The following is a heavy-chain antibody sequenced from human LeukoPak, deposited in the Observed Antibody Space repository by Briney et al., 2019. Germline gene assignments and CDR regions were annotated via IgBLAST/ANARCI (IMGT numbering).Heavy chain of an antibody. CDR3: AGRASDSYLLY. Sequence: GGSLRLSCAASGFAFSNYWMTWVRQTPGKGLEWVANINRDGSDKHYLDSVEGRFIISRDNAKNSLYLQMNSLRAEDTAIYYCAGRASDSYLLYWGQGILVTVSA. V-gene: IGHV3-7*03. J-gene: IGHJ4*02. D-gene: IGHD2-15*01. CDR1: GFAFSNYW. CDR2: INRDGSDK.